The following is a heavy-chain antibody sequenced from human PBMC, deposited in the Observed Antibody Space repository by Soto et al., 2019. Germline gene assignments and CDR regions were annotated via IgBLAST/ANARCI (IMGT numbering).Heavy chain of an antibody. CDR3: ARGGEPIDY. Sequence: ASVKVSFKASGYTFTYYAMHWVRQAPGQRLEWMGWMNAGNGNTKYSQKFQGRVTITRDTSASTAYMELSSLRFEDTAVYYCARGGEPIDYWGQGTLVTVSS. V-gene: IGHV1-3*01. J-gene: IGHJ4*02. CDR2: MNAGNGNT. CDR1: GYTFTYYA. D-gene: IGHD2-21*01.